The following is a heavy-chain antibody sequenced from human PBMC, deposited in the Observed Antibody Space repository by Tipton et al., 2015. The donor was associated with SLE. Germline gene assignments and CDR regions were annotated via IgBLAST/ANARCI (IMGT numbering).Heavy chain of an antibody. CDR1: GGSISSGGYY. J-gene: IGHJ3*01. D-gene: IGHD2-2*01. CDR2: IYYSGST. CDR3: ARTLLPAARGAFDL. Sequence: LRLSCTVSGGSISSGGYYWSWIRQHPGKGLEWIGYIYYSGSTYYNPSLKSRVTISVDTSKNQFSLKLSSVTAADTAVYYCARTLLPAARGAFDLWGPGTMVTVSS. V-gene: IGHV4-31*02.